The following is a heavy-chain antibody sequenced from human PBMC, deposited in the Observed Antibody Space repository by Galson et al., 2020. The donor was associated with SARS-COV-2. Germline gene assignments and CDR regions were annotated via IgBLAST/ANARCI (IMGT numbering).Heavy chain of an antibody. CDR2: ISSSSSYI. D-gene: IGHD1-1*01. J-gene: IGHJ4*02. CDR1: GFTFSSYS. CDR3: ARGRGRNWILDY. Sequence: GESLKISCAASGFTFSSYSMNWVRQAPGKGLEWVSSISSSSSYIYYADSVKGRFTISRDNAKNSLYLQMNSLRAEDTAVYYCARGRGRNWILDYRGQGTLVTVST. V-gene: IGHV3-21*01.